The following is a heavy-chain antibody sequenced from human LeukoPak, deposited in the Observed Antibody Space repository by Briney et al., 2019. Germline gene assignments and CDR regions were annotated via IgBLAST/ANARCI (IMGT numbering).Heavy chain of an antibody. CDR2: ISGSGGST. V-gene: IGHV3-23*01. J-gene: IGHJ4*02. Sequence: GGSLRLSCAASGSTFSSYAMSWVRQAPGKGLEWVSAISGSGGSTYYADSVKGRFTISRDNSKNTLYLQMNSLRAEDTAVYYCAKVRGGSYYTGFDYWGQGTLVTVSS. D-gene: IGHD1-26*01. CDR1: GSTFSSYA. CDR3: AKVRGGSYYTGFDY.